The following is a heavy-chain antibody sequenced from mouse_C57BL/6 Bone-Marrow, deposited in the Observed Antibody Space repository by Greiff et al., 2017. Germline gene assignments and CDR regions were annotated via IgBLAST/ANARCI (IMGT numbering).Heavy chain of an antibody. CDR2: IYPGSGST. J-gene: IGHJ2*01. Sequence: QVQLQQPGAELVKPGASVKMSCKASGYTFTSYWITWVKQRPGQGLEWIGDIYPGSGSTNYNEKFKSKATLTVATSSSTAYMQLSSLTSEDSAVYYCARDYGSSYYFDYWGQGTTLTVSS. V-gene: IGHV1-55*01. CDR3: ARDYGSSYYFDY. CDR1: GYTFTSYW. D-gene: IGHD1-1*01.